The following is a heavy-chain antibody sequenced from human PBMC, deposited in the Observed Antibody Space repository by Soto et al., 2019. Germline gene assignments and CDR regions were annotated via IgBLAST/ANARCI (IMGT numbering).Heavy chain of an antibody. D-gene: IGHD2-2*01. J-gene: IGHJ5*02. V-gene: IGHV1-69*01. Sequence: QVQLVQSGAEVKKPGSSVKVSCKASGGTFSSYAISWVRQAPGQGLEWVGGIIPIFGTANYAQKFQGRVTITADESTSTAYMELSSLRSEDTAVYYCARSIVVVPAALGWFDPWGQGTLVTVSS. CDR1: GGTFSSYA. CDR2: IIPIFGTA. CDR3: ARSIVVVPAALGWFDP.